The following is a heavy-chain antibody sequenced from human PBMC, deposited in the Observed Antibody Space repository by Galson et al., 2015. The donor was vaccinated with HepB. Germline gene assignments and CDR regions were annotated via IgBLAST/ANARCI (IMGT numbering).Heavy chain of an antibody. J-gene: IGHJ4*02. CDR2: IYWDDDK. CDR3: AHIVDPDLFFDY. CDR1: GFSLSTSGVG. V-gene: IGHV2-5*02. D-gene: IGHD2-21*01. Sequence: PALVKPTQTLTLTRTFSGFSLSTSGVGVGWIRQPPGKALEWLALIYWDDDKRYSPSLKSRLTITKDTSKKQVVLTMTNMNPVDTATYYCAHIVDPDLFFDYWGQGTLVTVSS.